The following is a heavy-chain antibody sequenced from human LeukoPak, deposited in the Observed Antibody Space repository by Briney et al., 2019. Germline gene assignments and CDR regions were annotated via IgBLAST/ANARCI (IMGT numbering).Heavy chain of an antibody. Sequence: SETLSLTCAVYGGSFSGYYWSWIRQPPGKGLEWIGEINHSGSTNYNPSLKSRVTISVDTSKNQFSLKLSSVTAADTAVYYCARGPPAYVSSSSRKVTRKYYLDYWGQGTLATVSS. D-gene: IGHD6-6*01. CDR1: GGSFSGYY. V-gene: IGHV4-34*01. J-gene: IGHJ4*02. CDR3: ARGPPAYVSSSSRKVTRKYYLDY. CDR2: INHSGST.